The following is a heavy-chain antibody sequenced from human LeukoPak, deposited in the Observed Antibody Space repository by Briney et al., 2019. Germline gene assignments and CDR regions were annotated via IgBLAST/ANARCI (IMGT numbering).Heavy chain of an antibody. CDR3: ARAGRWEGRPHAFDI. CDR1: DDSITMYY. J-gene: IGHJ3*02. V-gene: IGHV4-59*01. Sequence: SETLSLTCSVSDDSITMYYWTWIRQPPGKGLEWIGYIYYSGSTNYNPSLKSRVTISVGTSKSQFSLTLTSVTAADTALYYCARAGRWEGRPHAFDIWGQGTMVTVSS. CDR2: IYYSGST. D-gene: IGHD1-26*01.